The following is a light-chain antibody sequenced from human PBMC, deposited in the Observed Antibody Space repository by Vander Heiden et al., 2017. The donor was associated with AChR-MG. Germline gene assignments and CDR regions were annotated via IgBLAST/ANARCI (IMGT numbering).Light chain of an antibody. V-gene: IGKV1-5*03. CDR3: QHYKSFPLT. CDR1: QSISDW. CDR2: KAS. J-gene: IGKJ4*01. Sequence: DIQMTQSPSTLSASVGDRVTITCRASQSISDWLAWYQQKPGKAPKLLIYKASNLESGVPSRFSGSGSGTEFALTISSLQPDDFATYYCQHYKSFPLTFGGRTKVEI.